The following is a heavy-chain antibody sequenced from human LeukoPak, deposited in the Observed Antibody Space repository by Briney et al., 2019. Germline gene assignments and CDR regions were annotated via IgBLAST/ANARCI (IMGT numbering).Heavy chain of an antibody. V-gene: IGHV3-23*01. CDR3: AKRVMVDYYDSSGYYYAYYFDY. CDR1: GFTFSSYA. Sequence: GGSLRLSCAASGFTFSSYAMSWVRQAPGKGLEWVSAISGSGGSTYYADSVKGRFTISIDNSKNTLYLQMNSLRAEDTAVYYCAKRVMVDYYDSSGYYYAYYFDYWGQGTLVTVSS. CDR2: ISGSGGST. J-gene: IGHJ4*02. D-gene: IGHD3-22*01.